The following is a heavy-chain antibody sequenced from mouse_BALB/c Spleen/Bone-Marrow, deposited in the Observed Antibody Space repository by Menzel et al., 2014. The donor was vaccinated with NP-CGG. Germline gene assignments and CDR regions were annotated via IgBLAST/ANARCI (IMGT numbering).Heavy chain of an antibody. CDR2: INPSNGRT. D-gene: IGHD2-1*01. CDR3: ARDGNYRYAMDY. Sequence: AQLQQSGDELVKPGASVKLSCMASGFTFTSYWIHWVKQRPGQGPEWIGEINPSNGRTNYNEKFKRKATLTEDKSSSTAYMQLSSLTSEDSAVYYCARDGNYRYAMDYWGQGTSVTVSS. V-gene: IGHV1S81*02. J-gene: IGHJ4*01. CDR1: GFTFTSYW.